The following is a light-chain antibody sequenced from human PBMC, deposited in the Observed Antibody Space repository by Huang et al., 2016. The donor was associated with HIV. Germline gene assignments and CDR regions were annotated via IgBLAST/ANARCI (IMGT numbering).Light chain of an antibody. Sequence: DIQMTQSPSSLSASVGDRVTITCQASQEISNYLNWYQQKPGKAPKLLIYAASNLETGVPSRFSGSGSGTDFTFTISSLQPEDIATYYCQQYDNLPITFGQGTRLEIK. J-gene: IGKJ5*01. CDR1: QEISNY. V-gene: IGKV1-33*01. CDR2: AAS. CDR3: QQYDNLPIT.